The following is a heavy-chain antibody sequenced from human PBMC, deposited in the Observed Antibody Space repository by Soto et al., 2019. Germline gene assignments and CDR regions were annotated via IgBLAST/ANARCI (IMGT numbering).Heavy chain of an antibody. CDR1: GFIFNNYW. CDR2: INGDGSTT. J-gene: IGHJ4*02. CDR3: GRGSGPRGRPY. Sequence: GESLKISCAASGFIFNNYWMHWVRQAPGEGLVWVARINGDGSTTTYVGSAKGRFTISRDNAKNTVFLQMNSLRVEDTAVYYCGRGSGPRGRPYWGQGILVTVSS. V-gene: IGHV3-74*01. D-gene: IGHD1-26*01.